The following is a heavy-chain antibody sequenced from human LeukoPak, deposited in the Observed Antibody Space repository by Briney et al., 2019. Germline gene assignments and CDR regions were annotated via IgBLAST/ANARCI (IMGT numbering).Heavy chain of an antibody. J-gene: IGHJ4*01. CDR2: ISSSSSTI. D-gene: IGHD3-22*01. V-gene: IGHV3-48*01. CDR1: GFTFSSYG. CDR3: AATQYYYDSSGYSLLDY. Sequence: GGSLRLSCAASGFTFSSYGMHWVRQAPGKGLEWVSYISSSSSTIYYADSVKGRFTISRDNAKNSLYLQMNSLRAEDTAVYYCAATQYYYDSSGYSLLDYWGQGTLVTVSS.